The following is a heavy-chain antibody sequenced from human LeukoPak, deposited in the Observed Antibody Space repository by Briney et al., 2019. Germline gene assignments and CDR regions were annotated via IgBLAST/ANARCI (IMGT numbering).Heavy chain of an antibody. J-gene: IGHJ4*02. V-gene: IGHV4-34*01. Sequence: KPSETLSLTCAVYGGSFSRYYWSWIRQPPGKGLEWIGEINHSESTNYKPSLNSRVTISVDTSKYQFSLKLSSVTAADTAVYYCARLGSGFGELLPDDPFDYWGQGTLVTVSS. D-gene: IGHD3-10*01. CDR2: INHSEST. CDR1: GGSFSRYY. CDR3: ARLGSGFGELLPDDPFDY.